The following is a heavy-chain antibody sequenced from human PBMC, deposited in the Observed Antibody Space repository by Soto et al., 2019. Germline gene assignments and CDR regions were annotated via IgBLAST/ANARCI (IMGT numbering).Heavy chain of an antibody. CDR3: ARLNGDHDS. D-gene: IGHD7-27*01. Sequence: QVQLQESGPGLVKPSQTLSLTCAVSGASISSGGYSWTWIRQPPGEGLEWIGYFSHTGGTYYNPSLKSRVIISEDEYKNHLALKLRSVTAADTAVYYCARLNGDHDSWGQGTLVTVSS. V-gene: IGHV4-30-2*01. J-gene: IGHJ4*02. CDR1: GASISSGGYS. CDR2: FSHTGGT.